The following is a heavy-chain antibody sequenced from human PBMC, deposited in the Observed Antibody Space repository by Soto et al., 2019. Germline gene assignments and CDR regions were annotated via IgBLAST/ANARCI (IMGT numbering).Heavy chain of an antibody. CDR2: INAGNGNT. V-gene: IGHV1-3*01. CDR1: GYTFTSYA. Sequence: ASVKVSCKASGYTFTSYAMHWVRQAPGQRLEWMGWINAGNGNTKYSQKFQGRVTITRDTSASTAYMELSSLRSEDTAVYYCARGIFALEQWLSPSDAFDIWGQGTMVTVSS. CDR3: ARGIFALEQWLSPSDAFDI. D-gene: IGHD6-19*01. J-gene: IGHJ3*02.